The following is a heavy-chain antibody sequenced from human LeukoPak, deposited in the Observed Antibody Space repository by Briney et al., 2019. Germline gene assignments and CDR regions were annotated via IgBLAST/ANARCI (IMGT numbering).Heavy chain of an antibody. J-gene: IGHJ3*02. CDR2: INHSGST. V-gene: IGHV4-34*01. CDR3: ARFSPGPQQLVNAFDI. D-gene: IGHD6-13*01. Sequence: SETLSLTCAVYGGSFSGYYWSWIRQPPVKGLEWIGEINHSGSTNYNPSLKSRVTISVDTSKNQFSLKLSSVTAADTAVYYCARFSPGPQQLVNAFDIWGQGTMVTVSS. CDR1: GGSFSGYY.